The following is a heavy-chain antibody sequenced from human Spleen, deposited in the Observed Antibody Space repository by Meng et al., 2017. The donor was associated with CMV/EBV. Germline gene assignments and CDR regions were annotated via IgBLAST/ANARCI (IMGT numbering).Heavy chain of an antibody. V-gene: IGHV5-51*01. Sequence: GESLKISCRASGYSFTNYWIGWVRQMPGKGLEWMGIIYPYDSRTKYSPSFEGQVTISVVKSISTAYLQWNSLKASDTAMYYCARGAPNDYGLTGPTDFDYWGQGTLVTVSS. J-gene: IGHJ4*02. D-gene: IGHD4/OR15-4a*01. CDR2: IYPYDSRT. CDR1: GYSFTNYW. CDR3: ARGAPNDYGLTGPTDFDY.